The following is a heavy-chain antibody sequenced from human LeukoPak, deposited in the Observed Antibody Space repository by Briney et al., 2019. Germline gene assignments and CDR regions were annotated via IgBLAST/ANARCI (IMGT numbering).Heavy chain of an antibody. CDR3: ARDPYYYGSGSYYNPNWFDP. D-gene: IGHD3-10*01. CDR1: GGTFSSYA. Sequence: SVKVSCKASGGTFSSYAISWVRQAPGQGLEWMGGIIPIFGTANYAQKFQGRVTITADESTSTAYMELSSLRSEDTAVYYCARDPYYYGSGSYYNPNWFDPWGQGTLVSVSS. V-gene: IGHV1-69*13. CDR2: IIPIFGTA. J-gene: IGHJ5*02.